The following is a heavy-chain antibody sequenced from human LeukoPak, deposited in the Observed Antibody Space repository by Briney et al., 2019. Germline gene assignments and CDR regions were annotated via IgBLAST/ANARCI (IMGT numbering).Heavy chain of an antibody. J-gene: IGHJ4*02. Sequence: EPGGSLRLSCAASEFTFSSYGMHWVRQAPGKGLEWVAVISYDGSNKYYADSVKGRFTISRDNSKNTLYLQMNSLRAEDTAVYYCAKEDSSGWYYFDYWGQGTLVTVSS. CDR3: AKEDSSGWYYFDY. V-gene: IGHV3-30*18. D-gene: IGHD6-19*01. CDR1: EFTFSSYG. CDR2: ISYDGSNK.